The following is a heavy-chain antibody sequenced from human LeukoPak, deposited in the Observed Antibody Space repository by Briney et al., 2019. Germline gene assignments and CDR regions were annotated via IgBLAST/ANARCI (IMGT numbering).Heavy chain of an antibody. V-gene: IGHV4-38-2*02. CDR2: IYHSGST. CDR1: GYSISSSYY. D-gene: IGHD1-26*01. J-gene: IGHJ4*02. Sequence: SETLSLTCTVSGYSISSSYYWGWIRQPPGKGLEWIGNIYHSGSTYYNPSLKSRVTISLDMAKNQFSLKLSSVTAADTAVYYCARHWWELAEVDYWGQGTLVTVSS. CDR3: ARHWWELAEVDY.